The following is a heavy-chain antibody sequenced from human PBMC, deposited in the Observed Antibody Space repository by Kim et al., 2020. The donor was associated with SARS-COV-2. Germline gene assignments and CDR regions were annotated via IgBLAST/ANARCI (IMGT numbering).Heavy chain of an antibody. CDR2: IYHSGST. D-gene: IGHD3-22*01. Sequence: SETLSLTCAVSGGSISSSNWWSWVCQPPGKGLEWIGEIYHSGSTNYNPSLKSRVTISVDKSKNQFSLKLSSVTAADTAVYYCARVGGKDSSVYYYLYYFGYWVQGTLVTVSS. CDR3: ARVGGKDSSVYYYLYYFGY. J-gene: IGHJ4*02. V-gene: IGHV4-4*02. CDR1: GGSISSSNW.